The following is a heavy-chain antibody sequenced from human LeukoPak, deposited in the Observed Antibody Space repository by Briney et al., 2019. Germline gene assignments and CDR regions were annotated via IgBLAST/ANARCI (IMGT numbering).Heavy chain of an antibody. CDR3: ARYGLGAHAFDI. J-gene: IGHJ3*02. CDR1: GFTFSSYS. D-gene: IGHD3/OR15-3a*01. Sequence: PGGSLRLSCAASGFTFSSYSMNWVRQAPGKGLEWVSVIYSGGSTYYADSVKGRFTISRDNSKNTLYLQMNSLRAEDTAVYYCARYGLGAHAFDIWGQGTMVTVSS. CDR2: IYSGGST. V-gene: IGHV3-66*01.